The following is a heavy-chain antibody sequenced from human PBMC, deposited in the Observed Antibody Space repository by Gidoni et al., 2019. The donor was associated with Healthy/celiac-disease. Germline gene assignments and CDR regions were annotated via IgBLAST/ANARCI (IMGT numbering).Heavy chain of an antibody. Sequence: QVQLVQSGAEVKKPGASVKVSCKASGYTFTSYATHWVRQAPGQRLEWMGWINAGNGNTKYSQKFQGRVTITRDTSASTAYMELSSLRSEDTAVYYCARGLGGTTYYDFWSGYSTFDYWGQGTLVTVSS. CDR3: ARGLGGTTYYDFWSGYSTFDY. CDR2: INAGNGNT. J-gene: IGHJ4*02. CDR1: GYTFTSYA. D-gene: IGHD3-3*01. V-gene: IGHV1-3*01.